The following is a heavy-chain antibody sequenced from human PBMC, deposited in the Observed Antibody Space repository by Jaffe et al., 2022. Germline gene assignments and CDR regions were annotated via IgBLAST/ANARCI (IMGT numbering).Heavy chain of an antibody. J-gene: IGHJ3*02. D-gene: IGHD3-22*01. CDR1: GYSFTSYW. CDR3: VRPPPDYYDSSGYRPDDAFDI. CDR2: IYPGDSDT. V-gene: IGHV5-51*03. Sequence: EVQLVQSGAEVKKPGESLKISCKGSGYSFTSYWIGWVRQMPGKGLEWMGIIYPGDSDTRYSPSFQGQVTISADKSISTAYLQWSSLKASDTAMYYCVRPPPDYYDSSGYRPDDAFDIWGQGTMVTVSS.